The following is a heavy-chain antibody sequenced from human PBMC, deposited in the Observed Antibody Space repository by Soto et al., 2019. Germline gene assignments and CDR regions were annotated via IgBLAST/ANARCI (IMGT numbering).Heavy chain of an antibody. CDR2: ISYDGSNK. D-gene: IGHD2-21*01. J-gene: IGHJ5*02. CDR3: ATLGGYSSWFDP. Sequence: LRLSCAASGFTFSSYGMHWVRQAPGKGLEWVAVISYDGSNKYYADSVKGRFTISRDNSKNTLYLQMNSLRAEDTAVYYCATLGGYSSWFDPWGQGTLVTVSS. V-gene: IGHV3-30*03. CDR1: GFTFSSYG.